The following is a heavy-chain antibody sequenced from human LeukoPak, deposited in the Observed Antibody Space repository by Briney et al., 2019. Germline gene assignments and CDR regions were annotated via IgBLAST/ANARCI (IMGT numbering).Heavy chain of an antibody. D-gene: IGHD3-3*01. V-gene: IGHV5-51*01. Sequence: GESLKISCKGSGYSFTSYWIGWVRQMPGKGLEWRGIIYPGDSDTRYSPSFQGQVTISADKSISTAYLQWSSLKASDTAMYYCARRITIFGVGATTNWFDPWGQGTLVTVSS. CDR1: GYSFTSYW. CDR2: IYPGDSDT. J-gene: IGHJ5*02. CDR3: ARRITIFGVGATTNWFDP.